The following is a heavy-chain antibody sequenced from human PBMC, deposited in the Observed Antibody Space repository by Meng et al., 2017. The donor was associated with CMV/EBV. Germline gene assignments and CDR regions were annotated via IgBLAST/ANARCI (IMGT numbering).Heavy chain of an antibody. CDR3: AREPPGNYIYYYYGMDV. V-gene: IGHV3-23*01. J-gene: IGHJ6*02. Sequence: GGSLRLSCAASGFTFSSYAMSWVRQAPGKGLEWVSAISGSGGSTYYADSVKGRFTISRDNSKNTLYLQMNSLRAEDTAVYYCAREPPGNYIYYYYGMDVWGQGTTVTVSS. CDR2: ISGSGGST. D-gene: IGHD4-11*01. CDR1: GFTFSSYA.